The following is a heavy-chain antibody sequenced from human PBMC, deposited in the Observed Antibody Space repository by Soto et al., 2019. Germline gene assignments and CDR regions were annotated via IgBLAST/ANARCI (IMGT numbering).Heavy chain of an antibody. V-gene: IGHV3-23*01. CDR1: GFTFSSYA. CDR2: ISGSGGST. J-gene: IGHJ4*02. Sequence: EVQLLESGGGLVQPGGSLRLSCAASGFTFSSYAMSWVRQAPGKGLEWVSAISGSGGSTYYADSVKGRFTISRDNSKNALYLQMNSLRADETAVYYCAKLPSLPGYGSSTSWQYFDYWGQGTLVTVSS. D-gene: IGHD2-2*01. CDR3: AKLPSLPGYGSSTSWQYFDY.